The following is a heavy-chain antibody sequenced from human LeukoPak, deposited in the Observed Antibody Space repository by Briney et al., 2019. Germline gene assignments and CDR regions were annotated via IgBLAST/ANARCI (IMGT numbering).Heavy chain of an antibody. D-gene: IGHD5-18*01. CDR1: GDSVSSNSAA. J-gene: IGHJ4*02. CDR2: TYYRSKWYN. Sequence: SQTLSLTCAISGDSVSSNSAAWNWIRQSPSRGLEWLGRTYYRSKWYNDYAVSVKSRITINPDTSKNQFSLKLSSVTAADTAVYYCARDSGGYSYGYEYWGQGTLVTVSS. CDR3: ARDSGGYSYGYEY. V-gene: IGHV6-1*01.